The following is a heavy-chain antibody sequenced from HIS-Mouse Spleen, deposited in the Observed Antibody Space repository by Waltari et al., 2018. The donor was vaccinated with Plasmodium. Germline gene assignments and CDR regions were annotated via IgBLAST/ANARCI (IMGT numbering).Heavy chain of an antibody. V-gene: IGHV4-30-4*01. Sequence: QVQLQESGPGLVKPSQTLSLTCTVSGGSISSGDYYWSWIRQPPGKGLEWIGYIYYSGSTYYNPTLKSRVTIAVDTSKNPFSLKLSSVTAADTAVYYCARVYDFWSGYRYYFDYWGQGTLVTVSS. D-gene: IGHD3-3*01. CDR3: ARVYDFWSGYRYYFDY. J-gene: IGHJ4*02. CDR2: IYYSGST. CDR1: GGSISSGDYY.